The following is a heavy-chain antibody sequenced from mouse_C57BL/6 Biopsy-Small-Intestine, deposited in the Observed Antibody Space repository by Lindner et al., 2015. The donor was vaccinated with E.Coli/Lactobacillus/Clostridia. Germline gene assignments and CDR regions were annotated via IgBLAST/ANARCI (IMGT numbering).Heavy chain of an antibody. V-gene: IGHV1-31*01. Sequence: VQLQESGPELVKPGASVKISCKASGYSFTGYYMNWVKQSHGNILDWIGYIYPFNGLSSYNQKFKGKATLTVDTSSSTAYMELHSLTSEDSAVYFCARDGSSYLTYWYFDVWGTGTTVTVPS. D-gene: IGHD1-1*01. J-gene: IGHJ1*03. CDR2: IYPFNGLS. CDR1: GYSFTGYY. CDR3: ARDGSSYLTYWYFDV.